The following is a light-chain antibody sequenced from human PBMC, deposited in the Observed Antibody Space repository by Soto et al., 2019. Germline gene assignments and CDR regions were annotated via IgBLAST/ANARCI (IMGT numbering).Light chain of an antibody. CDR2: EVS. CDR3: SSYTSSGTLV. J-gene: IGLJ3*02. CDR1: SSDLGNYNY. V-gene: IGLV2-14*01. Sequence: QSALTQPASVSGSPGQSITVSRTGTSSDLGNYNYVSWYQHHPGKAPKLMVYEVSNRPSGVSNRFSGSKSGNTASLTISGLQVEDEAEYYCSSYTSSGTLVFGAGTKLTVL.